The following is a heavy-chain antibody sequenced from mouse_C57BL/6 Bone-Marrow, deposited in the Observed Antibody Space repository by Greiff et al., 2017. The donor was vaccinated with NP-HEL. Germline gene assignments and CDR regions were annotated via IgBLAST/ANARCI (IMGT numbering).Heavy chain of an antibody. CDR3: ARGDGYYLYAMDY. Sequence: VHVKQSVAELVRPGASVKLSCTASGFNIKNTYMHWVKQRPEQGLAWIGRIDPANGNTKYAPKFQGKATITADTSSNTAYLQLSSLTSEDTAIYYCARGDGYYLYAMDYWGQGTSVTVSS. J-gene: IGHJ4*01. V-gene: IGHV14-3*01. CDR2: IDPANGNT. CDR1: GFNIKNTY. D-gene: IGHD2-3*01.